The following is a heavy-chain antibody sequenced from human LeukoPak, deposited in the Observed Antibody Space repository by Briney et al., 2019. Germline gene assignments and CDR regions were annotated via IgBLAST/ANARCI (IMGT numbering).Heavy chain of an antibody. D-gene: IGHD3-10*01. CDR2: ISGGGGST. Sequence: GGSLRLSCAASGFTFKSYAMSWVRQAPGKGLEWVSGISGGGGSTYYADSVKGRFTISRDNSKKKLYLQMNSLRAEDTAVYYCTYGSGSYANHWGQGTLVTVSS. CDR3: TYGSGSYANH. CDR1: GFTFKSYA. J-gene: IGHJ5*02. V-gene: IGHV3-23*01.